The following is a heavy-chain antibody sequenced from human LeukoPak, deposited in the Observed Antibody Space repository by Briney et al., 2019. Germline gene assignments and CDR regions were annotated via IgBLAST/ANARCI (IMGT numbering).Heavy chain of an antibody. CDR1: GFTFNNYG. V-gene: IGHV3-23*01. J-gene: IGHJ4*02. Sequence: GGSLRLSCAASGFTFNNYGLSWVRQAPGKGLEWFSAISANGGSTYYADSVKGRFTISRDNSKNTLYLQMSSLRGEDTAVYYCAKGFNYFDYWGQGTLVTVSS. CDR3: AKGFNYFDY. CDR2: ISANGGST.